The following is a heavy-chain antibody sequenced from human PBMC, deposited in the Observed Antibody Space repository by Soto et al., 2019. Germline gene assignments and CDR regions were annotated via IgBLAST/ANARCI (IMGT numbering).Heavy chain of an antibody. CDR2: IIPILGIA. D-gene: IGHD2-2*03. J-gene: IGHJ4*02. Sequence: QVQLVQSGAEVKKPGSSVKFSCKASGGTFSSYTISWVRQSPGQGLEWMGRIIPILGIANYAQKFQGRVTITADKSTSTAYMGLSSLRSEDTAVYYCARDHGYCSSTSCYGFGYWGQGTLVTVSS. CDR3: ARDHGYCSSTSCYGFGY. CDR1: GGTFSSYT. V-gene: IGHV1-69*08.